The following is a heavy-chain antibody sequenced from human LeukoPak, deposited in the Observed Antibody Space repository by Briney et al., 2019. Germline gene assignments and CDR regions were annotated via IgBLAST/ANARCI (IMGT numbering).Heavy chain of an antibody. J-gene: IGHJ6*04. CDR1: GYTFTSYG. CDR2: ISAYNGNT. V-gene: IGHV1-18*01. Sequence: ASVKVSCKASGYTFTSYGISWVRQAPGQGLEWMRWISAYNGNTNYAQKLQGRVTMTTDTSTSTAYMELRSLRSDDTAVYYCARVVTSDYYYYYGMDVWGKGATVTVSS. CDR3: ARVVTSDYYYYYGMDV. D-gene: IGHD2-21*02.